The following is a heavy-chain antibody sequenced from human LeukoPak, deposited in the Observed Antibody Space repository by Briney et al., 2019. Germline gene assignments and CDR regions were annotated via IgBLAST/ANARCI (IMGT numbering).Heavy chain of an antibody. D-gene: IGHD6-19*01. CDR1: GGSISSFY. J-gene: IGHJ4*02. CDR2: VFYTGDT. V-gene: IGHV4-59*12. Sequence: SETLSLTCAVSGGSISSFYWSWIRQPPGKGLEWIGYVFYTGDTNSNPSLKSRVTMSLDTSKNQLSLKLSSVTAADTAVYYCAARRAVAGIYYWGQGTLVTVSS. CDR3: AARRAVAGIYY.